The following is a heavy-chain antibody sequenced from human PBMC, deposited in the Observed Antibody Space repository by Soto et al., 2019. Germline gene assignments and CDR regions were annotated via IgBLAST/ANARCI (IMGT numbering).Heavy chain of an antibody. D-gene: IGHD3-22*01. V-gene: IGHV3-74*01. Sequence: GGSLRLSCAASGFPFSSYWMHWVRQSPGKGLVWVSRINSDGSSTSYADSVKGRFTISRDNAKNTLYLQMNSLRDEDTAVYYCARSHGGYYDSSGSDVVTPFAVFDYWGQGTLVTVSS. CDR1: GFPFSSYW. CDR3: ARSHGGYYDSSGSDVVTPFAVFDY. CDR2: INSDGSST. J-gene: IGHJ4*02.